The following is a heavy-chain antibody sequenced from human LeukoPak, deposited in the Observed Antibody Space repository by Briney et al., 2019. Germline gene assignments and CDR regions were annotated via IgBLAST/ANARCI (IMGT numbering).Heavy chain of an antibody. V-gene: IGHV1-3*01. D-gene: IGHD1-14*01. CDR2: INAGNGNT. CDR3: ARDRSGNGNYFDF. Sequence: GASVKVSCKASGYTFTSYAMHWVRQAPGQRLEWMGWINAGNGNTKYSRKFQGRVTITRDTSASTAYMELSSLKSDDTAVYYCARDRSGNGNYFDFWGQGTLVTVSS. J-gene: IGHJ4*02. CDR1: GYTFTSYA.